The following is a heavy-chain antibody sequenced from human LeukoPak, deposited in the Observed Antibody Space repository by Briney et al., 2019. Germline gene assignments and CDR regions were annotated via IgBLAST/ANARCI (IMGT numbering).Heavy chain of an antibody. D-gene: IGHD1-26*01. J-gene: IGHJ6*03. CDR1: GGSISSGGYY. Sequence: SETLSLTCTVSGGSISSGGYYWSWIRQPPGKGLEWIGYIYHSGSTYYNPSLKSRVTISVDRSKNQFSLKLSPVTAADTAVYYCARGRYSGSYYAHYYYYYMDVWGKGTTVTVSS. CDR2: IYHSGST. CDR3: ARGRYSGSYYAHYYYYYMDV. V-gene: IGHV4-30-2*01.